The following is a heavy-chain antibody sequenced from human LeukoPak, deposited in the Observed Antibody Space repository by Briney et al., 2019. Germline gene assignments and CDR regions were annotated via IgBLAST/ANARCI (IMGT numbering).Heavy chain of an antibody. V-gene: IGHV3-7*03. D-gene: IGHD1-7*01. CDR2: IKQDGSEK. J-gene: IGHJ4*02. CDR1: GFTFGSYW. Sequence: GGSLRLSCAASGFTFGSYWMSWVRQAPGKGLEWVANIKQDGSEKYYVDSVKGRFTISRDNSKNTLYLQMNSLRAEDTAVYYCANIVNWNYRFSFDYWGQGTLVTVSS. CDR3: ANIVNWNYRFSFDY.